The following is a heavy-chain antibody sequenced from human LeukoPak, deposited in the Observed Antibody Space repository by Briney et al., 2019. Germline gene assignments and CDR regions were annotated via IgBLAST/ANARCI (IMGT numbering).Heavy chain of an antibody. CDR3: AREGSMTARPFVSIDY. Sequence: PSETLSLTCTVSGGSISTFYWSWIRQPAGKGLGWIGRIHTSGSTDYNPSLESRVTMSVDTSKNQFSLKLSSVTAAVTAVYYCAREGSMTARPFVSIDYWGQGTLVTVSS. CDR2: IHTSGST. D-gene: IGHD6-6*01. V-gene: IGHV4-4*07. J-gene: IGHJ4*02. CDR1: GGSISTFY.